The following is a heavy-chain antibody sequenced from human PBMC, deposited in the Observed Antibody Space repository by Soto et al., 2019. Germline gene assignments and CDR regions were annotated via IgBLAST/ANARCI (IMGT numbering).Heavy chain of an antibody. CDR2: IYNSGNT. CDR3: ARGYTLTGYDLTRRDSLDY. D-gene: IGHD3-9*01. CDR1: GDTSSSDNYY. J-gene: IGHJ4*02. V-gene: IGHV4-30-4*01. Sequence: QVQLQESGPGLVEPSQTLSLTCTVSGDTSSSDNYYWSWIRQPPAKGLECVAHIYNSGNTYSNPSLQSRLTMSIGPSRTHVSLKLSSVTVADSAVYFCARGYTLTGYDLTRRDSLDYWGQGILVTVSS.